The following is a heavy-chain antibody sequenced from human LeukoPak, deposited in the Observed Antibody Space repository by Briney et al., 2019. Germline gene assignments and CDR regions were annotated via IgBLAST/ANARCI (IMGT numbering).Heavy chain of an antibody. J-gene: IGHJ4*02. V-gene: IGHV1-46*01. Sequence: GASVKVSCKAFGYTFTNNWMHWVRQAPGQGPEWMGLISPTGGSTAYAQKFQGRVTLTRDMSTSTDYLELSSLRSDDTAVYYCARGYYCTHGVCYGGDFDNWGQGTLVTVSS. CDR1: GYTFTNNW. CDR2: ISPTGGST. CDR3: ARGYYCTHGVCYGGDFDN. D-gene: IGHD2-8*01.